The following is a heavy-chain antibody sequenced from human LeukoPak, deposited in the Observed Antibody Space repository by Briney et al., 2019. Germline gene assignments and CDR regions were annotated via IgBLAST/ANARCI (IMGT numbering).Heavy chain of an antibody. CDR2: INPDSGYT. D-gene: IGHD3-16*01. V-gene: IGHV1-2*02. Sequence: GASVKVSCKTSGYTFTDYYIHWVRQAPGQGLEWMGWINPDSGYTNYAQKFQGRVTMTRDTSINTAYMELSRLTSDDTAVYYCARVFGDIDAFDIWGQGTMVTVSS. CDR1: GYTFTDYY. CDR3: ARVFGDIDAFDI. J-gene: IGHJ3*02.